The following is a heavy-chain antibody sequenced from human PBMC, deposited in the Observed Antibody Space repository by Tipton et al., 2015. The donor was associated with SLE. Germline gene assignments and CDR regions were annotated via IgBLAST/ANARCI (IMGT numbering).Heavy chain of an antibody. CDR1: GDSISSNTYY. D-gene: IGHD3-16*01. V-gene: IGHV4-39*07. CDR3: ARRLGHGFDI. CDR2: VYFSGST. J-gene: IGHJ3*02. Sequence: TLSLTCTVSGDSISSNTYYWGWVRQPPGKGLEWIGSVYFSGSTDYNPSLKRRVTISVETSKNQFSLKLSSVTAADTAVYYCARRLGHGFDIWGPGTMVTVSS.